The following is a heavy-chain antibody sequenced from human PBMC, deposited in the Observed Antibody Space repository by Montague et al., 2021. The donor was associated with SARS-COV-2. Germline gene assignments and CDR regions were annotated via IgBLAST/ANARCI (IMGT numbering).Heavy chain of an antibody. CDR2: IDNDGSST. J-gene: IGHJ6*02. Sequence: GSLKLSCAASGFTFRSHWMHWVRQVPEKGLVWVSRIDNDGSSTNYVDSVKGRFTISRDNAKNTLDLQMHSLRVEDTAVYFCARGVGITIFGDLSLEGDYYYSMDVWGQGTAVTVSS. V-gene: IGHV3-74*01. D-gene: IGHD3-3*01. CDR3: ARGVGITIFGDLSLEGDYYYSMDV. CDR1: GFTFRSHW.